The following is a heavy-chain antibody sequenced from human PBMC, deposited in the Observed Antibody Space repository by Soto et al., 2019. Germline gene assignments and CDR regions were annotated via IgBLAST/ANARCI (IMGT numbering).Heavy chain of an antibody. CDR2: MNPDTGNT. CDR1: GYIFANYD. V-gene: IGHV1-8*01. D-gene: IGHD3-16*01. Sequence: QVQLVQSGAEVKMPGASVKVSCKASGYIFANYDVNWVRQATGQGLEWMGWMNPDTGNTGYTQKFQGRITMTRDTSINTAYMELSSLTFEDTAIYYCARGRFRQTYFDPWGQGTLVIVSS. CDR3: ARGRFRQTYFDP. J-gene: IGHJ5*02.